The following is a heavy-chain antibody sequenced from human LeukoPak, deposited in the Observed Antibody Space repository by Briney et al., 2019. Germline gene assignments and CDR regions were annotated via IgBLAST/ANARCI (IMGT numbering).Heavy chain of an antibody. CDR2: VSPNNGGT. V-gene: IGHV1-2*02. D-gene: IGHD3-10*01. CDR1: GYLFTGFL. J-gene: IGHJ4*02. CDR3: ATLLWFGDFDY. Sequence: ASVKVSCKTSGYLFTGFLIHWVRQAPGQGLEWMGSVSPNNGGTSYAQRFQGRVNMTSDTSTRTAYLQLSGLRFDDTAVYYCATLLWFGDFDYWGQGTPVTVS.